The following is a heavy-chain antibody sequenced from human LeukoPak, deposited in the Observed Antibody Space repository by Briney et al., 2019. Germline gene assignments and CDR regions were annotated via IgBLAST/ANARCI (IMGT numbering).Heavy chain of an antibody. CDR3: ASDRYYGSGSYLTSGFDP. CDR2: INSDGSST. Sequence: GGSLRLSCAASGFTFSSYWMHWVRQAPGKGLVWVSRINSDGSSTSYADSVKGRFTISRDNAKNTLYLQMYSLRAEDTAVYYCASDRYYGSGSYLTSGFDPWGQGTLVTVSS. J-gene: IGHJ5*02. V-gene: IGHV3-74*01. CDR1: GFTFSSYW. D-gene: IGHD3-10*01.